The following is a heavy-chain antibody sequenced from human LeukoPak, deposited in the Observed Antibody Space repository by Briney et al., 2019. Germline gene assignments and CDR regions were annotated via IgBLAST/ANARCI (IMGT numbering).Heavy chain of an antibody. D-gene: IGHD3-3*01. CDR1: GGSISSGGYY. Sequence: SETLSLTCTVSGGSISSGGYYWSWIRQPAGKGLEWIGRIYTSGSTNYNPSLKSRVTMSVDTSKNQFSLKLSSVTAADTAVYYCARGSPYYDFWSGYYMGDYFDYWGQGTLVTVSS. V-gene: IGHV4-61*02. CDR2: IYTSGST. CDR3: ARGSPYYDFWSGYYMGDYFDY. J-gene: IGHJ4*02.